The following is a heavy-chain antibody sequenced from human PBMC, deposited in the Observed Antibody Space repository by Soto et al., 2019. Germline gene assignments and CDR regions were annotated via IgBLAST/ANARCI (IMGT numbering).Heavy chain of an antibody. J-gene: IGHJ4*02. Sequence: EVQLVESGGGLVKPGGSLRLSCAASGFTFSNAWMSWVRQAPGKGLEWVGRIKSKTDGGTTDYAAPVKGRFTISRDDSKNTLYLQMNSMKTEDTAVYYCTTVSVLRYFDWLLYPRPSTYYFDYWGQGTLVTVSS. CDR3: TTVSVLRYFDWLLYPRPSTYYFDY. CDR1: GFTFSNAW. CDR2: IKSKTDGGTT. D-gene: IGHD3-9*01. V-gene: IGHV3-15*01.